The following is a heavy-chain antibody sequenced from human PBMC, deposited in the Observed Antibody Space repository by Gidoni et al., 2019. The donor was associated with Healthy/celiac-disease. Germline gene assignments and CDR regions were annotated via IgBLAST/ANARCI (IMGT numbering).Heavy chain of an antibody. CDR3: AKDARYDSSGYSDYYFQH. J-gene: IGHJ1*01. V-gene: IGHV3-23*01. CDR2: ISGSGGST. CDR1: GFTFNNYA. Sequence: EVQLLESGGGLVQPGGSLRLSCSASGFTFNNYAMNWVRQAPGKGLEWVSTISGSGGSTYYADSVKGRFSISRDNSKNTLYLQMNTLRAENTAVYYCAKDARYDSSGYSDYYFQHWGQGTLVTVSS. D-gene: IGHD3-22*01.